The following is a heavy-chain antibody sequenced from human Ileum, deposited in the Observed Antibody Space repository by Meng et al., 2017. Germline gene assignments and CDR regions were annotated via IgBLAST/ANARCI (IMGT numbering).Heavy chain of an antibody. CDR3: ARVGGYCSVGSCHSAY. CDR2: LNTNTGNP. D-gene: IGHD2-15*01. Sequence: QVESAQSGCEFEEPGASVNVSCKASGYSFTSYAINWLRQAPGQGLEWMGWLNTNTGNPTYAQDFTGRFVFSLDTSVSTAYLQISSLESEDTAVYFCARVGGYCSVGSCHSAYWGQGTLVTVSS. J-gene: IGHJ4*02. CDR1: GYSFTSYA. V-gene: IGHV7-4-1*02.